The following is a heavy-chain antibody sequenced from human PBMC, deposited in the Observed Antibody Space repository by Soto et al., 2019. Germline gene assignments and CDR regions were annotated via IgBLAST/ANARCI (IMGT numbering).Heavy chain of an antibody. V-gene: IGHV3-30*18. J-gene: IGHJ6*02. CDR1: GFTFSTYG. CDR2: IPDDGSNK. D-gene: IGHD4-17*01. Sequence: QVQLVESGGGVVQPGRPLRLSCAASGFTFSTYGMHWVRQAPGKGLEWVAVIPDDGSNKYYADSVRGRFTISRDNSKNSLYLQMNSLRAEDTAVYYCAKETTVTTFMGYYYYYGMDVWGQGTTVTVSS. CDR3: AKETTVTTFMGYYYYYGMDV.